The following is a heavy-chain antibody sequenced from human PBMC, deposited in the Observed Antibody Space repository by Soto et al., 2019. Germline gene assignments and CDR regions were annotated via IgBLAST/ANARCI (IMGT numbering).Heavy chain of an antibody. CDR1: GFTFSSYA. J-gene: IGHJ6*02. Sequence: EVQLLESGGGLVQPGGSLRLSCAASGFTFSSYAMSWVRHAPGKGLEWVSAIRGSGGSTYYADSVKGRFTISRDNSKNPLYLQMNSLRAEDTAVYYCANLGVDYYDSSGRIRGYYGMDVWGQGTTVTVSS. D-gene: IGHD3-22*01. CDR3: ANLGVDYYDSSGRIRGYYGMDV. V-gene: IGHV3-23*01. CDR2: IRGSGGST.